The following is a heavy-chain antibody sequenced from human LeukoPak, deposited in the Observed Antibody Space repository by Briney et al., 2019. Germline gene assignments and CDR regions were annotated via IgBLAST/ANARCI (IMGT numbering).Heavy chain of an antibody. CDR2: IYYSGST. Sequence: SETLSLTCTVSGGSISSSDYYWSWIRQPPGKGLEWIGYIYYSGSTNYNPSLKSRVTISVDTSKNQFSLKLSSVTAADTAVYYCARETYCSSTSCYVLDPWGQGTLVTVSS. CDR3: ARETYCSSTSCYVLDP. D-gene: IGHD2-2*01. V-gene: IGHV4-61*08. CDR1: GGSISSSDYY. J-gene: IGHJ5*02.